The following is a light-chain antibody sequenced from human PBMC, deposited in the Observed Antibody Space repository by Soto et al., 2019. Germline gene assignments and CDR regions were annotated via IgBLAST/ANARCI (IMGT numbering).Light chain of an antibody. Sequence: EIVLTQSPATLSLSPGERATLSCRASQSVSSYLAWYQQKPGQAPRLLIYDASNRATVIPARFSGSGSGTEFTLTISSLEPEEFAVYYWQQRSNWPPGGPFTFGPGTKVDIK. CDR2: DAS. J-gene: IGKJ3*01. CDR1: QSVSSY. CDR3: QQRSNWPPGGPFT. V-gene: IGKV3-11*01.